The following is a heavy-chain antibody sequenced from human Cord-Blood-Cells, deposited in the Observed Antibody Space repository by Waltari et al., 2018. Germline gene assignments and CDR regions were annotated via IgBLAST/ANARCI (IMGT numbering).Heavy chain of an antibody. Sequence: QVQLQESGPGLVKPSETLSLTCTVSGGSISSYYWSWIRQPAGKGLGWIGRIYTSGSTNYNPSLKSRVTMSVDTSKNQFSLKLSSVTAADTAVYYCARDPSIAARPGYFDYWGQGTLVTVSS. J-gene: IGHJ4*02. CDR2: IYTSGST. CDR3: ARDPSIAARPGYFDY. D-gene: IGHD6-6*01. CDR1: GGSISSYY. V-gene: IGHV4-4*07.